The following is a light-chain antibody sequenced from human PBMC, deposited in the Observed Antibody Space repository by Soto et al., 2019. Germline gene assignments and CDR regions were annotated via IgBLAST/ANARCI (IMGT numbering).Light chain of an antibody. CDR1: SSNIGSNY. CDR2: SNI. V-gene: IGLV1-47*02. CDR3: AVWDDSLSGPV. J-gene: IGLJ2*01. Sequence: QSVLAQPPSASGTPGQRVTISCSGSSSNIGSNYVYWYQQLPETAPKLLIYSNIQRPSGVPDRFSGSKSGTSASLAISGLRSEDEADYYCAVWDDSLSGPVFGGGTKVTVL.